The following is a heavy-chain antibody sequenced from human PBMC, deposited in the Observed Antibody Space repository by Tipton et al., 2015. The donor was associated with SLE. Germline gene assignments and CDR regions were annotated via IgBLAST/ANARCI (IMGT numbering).Heavy chain of an antibody. J-gene: IGHJ3*02. V-gene: IGHV4-59*08. D-gene: IGHD6-19*01. Sequence: TLSLTCTVSGGSISSYYWSWIRQPPGKGLEWIGYVSYSGGTIYNPSLKSRVTISLHTSKNQFSLRLSSVTAADTAVYYCARYHSGSECFDIWGQGTMVTVSS. CDR2: VSYSGGT. CDR1: GGSISSYY. CDR3: ARYHSGSECFDI.